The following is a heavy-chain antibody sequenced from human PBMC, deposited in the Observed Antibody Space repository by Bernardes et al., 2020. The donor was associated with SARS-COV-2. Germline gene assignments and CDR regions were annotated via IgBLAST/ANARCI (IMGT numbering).Heavy chain of an antibody. CDR1: GFTFSSYA. CDR3: ARGISGGLQLWPYYYYYGMDV. J-gene: IGHJ6*02. V-gene: IGHV3-30-3*01. CDR2: ISYDGSNK. Sequence: GGSLRLSCAASGFTFSSYAMHWVRQAPGKGLEWVAVISYDGSNKYYADSVKGRFTISRDNSKNTLYLQMNSLRAEDTAVYYCARGISGGLQLWPYYYYYGMDVWGQGTTVTVSS. D-gene: IGHD5-18*01.